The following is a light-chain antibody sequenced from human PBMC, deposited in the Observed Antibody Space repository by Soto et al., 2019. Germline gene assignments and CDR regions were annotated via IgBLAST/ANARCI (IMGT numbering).Light chain of an antibody. Sequence: QSVLTQPHSASGTPGQRFTISCSGSSSNIGTNAVTWYQHLPGTAPKLLIYGQNQRPAGVPDRFSGSKSGTSASLAISGLQSEDEAAYYCAVCDDSLAGRVFGGGTKLTVL. V-gene: IGLV1-44*01. CDR3: AVCDDSLAGRV. CDR1: SSNIGTNA. CDR2: GQN. J-gene: IGLJ2*01.